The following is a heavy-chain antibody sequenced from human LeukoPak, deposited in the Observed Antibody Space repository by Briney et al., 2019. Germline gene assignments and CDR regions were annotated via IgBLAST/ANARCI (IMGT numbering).Heavy chain of an antibody. V-gene: IGHV3-21*01. D-gene: IGHD2-15*01. Sequence: TGGSLRLSCAASGFTFSSYSMNWVRQAPGKGLEWVSSIFSSSSYIYYADSVKGRFTISRDNAKNSLYLQMNSLRAEDTAVYYCARDSEYCSGGSCYSACCAFDIWGQGTMVTVSS. CDR2: IFSSSSYI. CDR1: GFTFSSYS. J-gene: IGHJ3*02. CDR3: ARDSEYCSGGSCYSACCAFDI.